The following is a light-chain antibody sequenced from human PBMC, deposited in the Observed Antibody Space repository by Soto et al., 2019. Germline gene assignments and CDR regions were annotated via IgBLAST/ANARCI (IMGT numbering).Light chain of an antibody. J-gene: IGLJ3*02. CDR2: EVI. CDR1: SSDVGGYNY. V-gene: IGLV2-14*01. Sequence: QSALTQPASVSGSPGQSITLSCTGTSSDVGGYNYVSWYQQHPGKAPKLMIYEVIDRPSGVSDRFSGSKSGNTASLTISSLQFEDEADYYCCSYTTTYTLVFGGGTKLTVL. CDR3: CSYTTTYTLV.